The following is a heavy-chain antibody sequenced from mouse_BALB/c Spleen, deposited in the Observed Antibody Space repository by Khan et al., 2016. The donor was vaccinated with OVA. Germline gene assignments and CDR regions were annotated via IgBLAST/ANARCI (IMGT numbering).Heavy chain of an antibody. CDR3: ARHNYYGYAIDY. J-gene: IGHJ4*01. CDR1: GYSITSDYA. V-gene: IGHV3-2*02. D-gene: IGHD1-1*01. Sequence: EVQLQESGPGLVKPSQSLSLTCTVTGYSITSDYAWNWIRQFPGNKLEWMGYISYSGTTSYNPSLKSRISITRDTSKNQFFLQLNSVTSEDTARYYCARHNYYGYAIDYWGQGTSVTVSS. CDR2: ISYSGTT.